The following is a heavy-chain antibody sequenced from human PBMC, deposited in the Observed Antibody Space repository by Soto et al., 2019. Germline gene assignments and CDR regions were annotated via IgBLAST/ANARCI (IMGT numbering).Heavy chain of an antibody. D-gene: IGHD2-21*01. Sequence: SETLSLTCVVSGGSFSSYHWAWIRQTPVKGLEWIGEIDENGSARYNPSLQGRVTLSLDTPKNQLSLSLTSVTAADTAVYYCARDRRASNSLRRWFDPWGQGTLVTASS. CDR3: ARDRRASNSLRRWFDP. J-gene: IGHJ5*02. CDR2: IDENGSA. CDR1: GGSFSSYH. V-gene: IGHV4-34*01.